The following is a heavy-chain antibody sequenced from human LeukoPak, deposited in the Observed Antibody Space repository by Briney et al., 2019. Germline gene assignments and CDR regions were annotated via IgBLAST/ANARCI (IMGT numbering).Heavy chain of an antibody. V-gene: IGHV1-69*05. Sequence: SVKVSCKASGGTFSSYAISLVRQAPVQGPEWMGGIIPIFGTANYAQKFQGRVTITTDESTSTAYMELSSLRSEDTAVYSCARDYLYGDYNWFDPWGQGTLVTVSS. CDR2: IIPIFGTA. J-gene: IGHJ5*02. CDR1: GGTFSSYA. CDR3: ARDYLYGDYNWFDP. D-gene: IGHD4-17*01.